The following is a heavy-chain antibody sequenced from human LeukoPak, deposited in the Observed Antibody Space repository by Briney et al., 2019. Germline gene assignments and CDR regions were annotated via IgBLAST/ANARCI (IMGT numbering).Heavy chain of an antibody. D-gene: IGHD4-17*01. CDR3: AREVDGPVLYY. J-gene: IGHJ4*02. CDR2: IYYSGST. V-gene: IGHV4-59*12. CDR1: GGSISSNY. Sequence: PSETLSLTCTVSGGSISSNYWSWIRQPPGKGLEWIGYIYYSGSTNYSPSLKSRVTISVDTSKNQFSLKLSSVTAADTAVYYCAREVDGPVLYYWGQGTLVTVSS.